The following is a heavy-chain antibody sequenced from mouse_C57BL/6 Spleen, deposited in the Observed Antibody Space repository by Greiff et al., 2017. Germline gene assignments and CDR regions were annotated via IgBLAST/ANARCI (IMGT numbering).Heavy chain of an antibody. Sequence: QVQLQQSGAELVRPGSSVKLSCKASGYTFTSYWMDWVKQRPGQGLEWIGNIYPSDSATHYNQKFKDKATLTVDKSSSTAYMQRSSLTSEDSAVYYCARSTQASAMDYWGQGTSVTVAS. D-gene: IGHD3-2*02. CDR2: IYPSDSAT. CDR3: ARSTQASAMDY. CDR1: GYTFTSYW. V-gene: IGHV1-61*01. J-gene: IGHJ4*01.